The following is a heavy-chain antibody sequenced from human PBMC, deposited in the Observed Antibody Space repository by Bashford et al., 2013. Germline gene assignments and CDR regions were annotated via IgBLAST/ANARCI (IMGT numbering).Heavy chain of an antibody. CDR1: GYTFTDYY. CDR3: ARLTIFGVVIPL. D-gene: IGHD3-3*01. Sequence: SVKVSCKASGYTFTDYYMHWVRQAPGQGLEWMGWINPNSGGTDYAQKFQGRVTMTRDTSISTAYMELSRLRSDDTAVYYCARLTIFGVVIPLWGQGTLVTVSS. J-gene: IGHJ4*02. V-gene: IGHV1-2*02. CDR2: INPNSGGT.